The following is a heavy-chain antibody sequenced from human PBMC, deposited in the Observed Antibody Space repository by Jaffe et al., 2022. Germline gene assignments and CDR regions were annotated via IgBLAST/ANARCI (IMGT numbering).Heavy chain of an antibody. Sequence: QVTLKESGPVLVKPTETLTLTCTVSGFSLSNARMGVSWIRQPPGKALEWLAHIFSNDEKSYSTSLKSRLTISKDTSKSQVVLTMTNMDPVDTATYYCARMTLTRNTILTGYYYVGYYYYYMDVWGKGTTVTVSS. D-gene: IGHD3-9*01. CDR2: IFSNDEK. CDR3: ARMTLTRNTILTGYYYVGYYYYYMDV. CDR1: GFSLSNARMG. J-gene: IGHJ6*03. V-gene: IGHV2-26*01.